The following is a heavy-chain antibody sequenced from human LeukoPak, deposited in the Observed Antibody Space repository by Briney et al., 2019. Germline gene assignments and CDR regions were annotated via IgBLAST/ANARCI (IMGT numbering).Heavy chain of an antibody. CDR1: GFTFSRHY. J-gene: IGHJ3*02. V-gene: IGHV3-7*01. D-gene: IGHD1-26*01. Sequence: GGSLRLSCAASGFTFSRHYMSWVRQSPGKGLEWVANIRQDGRDKYYVDSVKGRFTISRDNADNSLYLQMNSLRAEDMGVYYCARESKVGSSDDAFDIWGQGTMVTVSS. CDR2: IRQDGRDK. CDR3: ARESKVGSSDDAFDI.